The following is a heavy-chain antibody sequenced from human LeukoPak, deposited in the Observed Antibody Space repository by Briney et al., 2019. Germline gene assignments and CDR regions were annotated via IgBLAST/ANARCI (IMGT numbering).Heavy chain of an antibody. CDR2: ISYGGST. CDR1: GGSISSYY. D-gene: IGHD3-3*01. CDR3: ARPRRLFWSGDDAFDI. J-gene: IGHJ3*02. V-gene: IGHV4-59*08. Sequence: SETLSLTCTVSGGSISSYYWSWIRQSPGKGLQWIGYISYGGSTNYDSSLKSRLTMSVDTSKNQFSLRLTSVTAADMAVYYCARPRRLFWSGDDAFDIWGQGTMVTVPS.